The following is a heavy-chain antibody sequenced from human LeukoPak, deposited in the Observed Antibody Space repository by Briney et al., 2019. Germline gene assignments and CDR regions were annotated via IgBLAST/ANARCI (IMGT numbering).Heavy chain of an antibody. D-gene: IGHD6-13*01. J-gene: IGHJ4*02. CDR3: ARETAGAGSRPFDY. CDR2: IYYSGST. V-gene: IGHV4-59*01. Sequence: PSETLSLTCTVSGGSISSYYWSWIRQPPGKGLEWIGYIYYSGSTNYNPSLQSRVTISVDTSKNQFSLKLSSVTAADTAVYYCARETAGAGSRPFDYWGQGTLVTVSS. CDR1: GGSISSYY.